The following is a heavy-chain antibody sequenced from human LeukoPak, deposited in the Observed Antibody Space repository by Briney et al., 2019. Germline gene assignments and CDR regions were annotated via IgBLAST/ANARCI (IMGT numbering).Heavy chain of an antibody. V-gene: IGHV1-69*04. CDR3: ARDGCSSTSCYLFFQCSCYYGMDV. CDR2: IIPILGIA. Sequence: SVKVSCKASGGTFSSYAISWVRQAPGQGLEWMGRIIPILGIANYAQKFQGRVTITADKSTSTAYMELSSLRSEDTAVYYCARDGCSSTSCYLFFQCSCYYGMDVWGQGTTVTVSS. J-gene: IGHJ6*02. CDR1: GGTFSSYA. D-gene: IGHD2-2*01.